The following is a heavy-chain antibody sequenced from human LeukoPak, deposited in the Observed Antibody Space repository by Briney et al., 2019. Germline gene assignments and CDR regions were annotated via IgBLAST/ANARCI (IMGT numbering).Heavy chain of an antibody. Sequence: KPSETLSLTCTVSGGSISSYYWSWIRQPPGKGLEWIGYIYYSGSTNYNPSLKSRVTISVDTSKNQFSLKLSSVTAADTAVYYCARSYYYDSRDAFDIWGQGTMVTVSS. CDR2: IYYSGST. CDR1: GGSISSYY. J-gene: IGHJ3*02. CDR3: ARSYYYDSRDAFDI. D-gene: IGHD3-22*01. V-gene: IGHV4-59*01.